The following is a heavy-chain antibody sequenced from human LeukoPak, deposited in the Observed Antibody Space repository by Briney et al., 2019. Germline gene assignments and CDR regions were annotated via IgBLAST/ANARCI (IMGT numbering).Heavy chain of an antibody. Sequence: PGGSLRLSCAASGFTFSSYSMNWVRQARGGGREWVSSISTSSSYIYYADSVKARFTIPRHNAKNSLYLQMISLRAEDTAVYYCAGDLAGATGAGRWFDYWGQGTLVTVSS. CDR3: AGDLAGATGAGRWFDY. CDR1: GFTFSSYS. V-gene: IGHV3-21*01. D-gene: IGHD6-13*01. J-gene: IGHJ4*02. CDR2: ISTSSSYI.